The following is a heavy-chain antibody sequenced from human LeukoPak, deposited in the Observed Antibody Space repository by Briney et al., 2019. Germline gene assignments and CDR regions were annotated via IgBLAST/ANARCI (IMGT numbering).Heavy chain of an antibody. V-gene: IGHV4-39*01. CDR1: GGSITSNDFY. Sequence: PSETLSLTCTVSGGSITSNDFYWGWIRQPPGTGLEWIGIIYYTGSTYYNPSLESRVTISVDTSNNQFSLKLSSVTAADTAVYYCARLAYYCSVTRRPNWFDPWGQGTLVTVSS. CDR3: ARLAYYCSVTRRPNWFDP. CDR2: IYYTGST. D-gene: IGHD3-22*01. J-gene: IGHJ5*02.